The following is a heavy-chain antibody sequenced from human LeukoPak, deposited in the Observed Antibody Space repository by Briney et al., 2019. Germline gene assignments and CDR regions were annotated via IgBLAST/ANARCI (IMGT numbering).Heavy chain of an antibody. J-gene: IGHJ6*03. V-gene: IGHV4-30-2*01. D-gene: IGHD6-19*01. CDR3: ARAKAVAGTHYYYYMDV. CDR1: GGSISSGGYY. Sequence: SETLSLTCTVSGGSISSGGYYWSWIRQPPGKGLEWIGYIYHSGSTYYNPSLKSRVTISVDRSKNQFSLKLSSATAADTAVYYCARAKAVAGTHYYYYMDVWGKGTTVTVSS. CDR2: IYHSGST.